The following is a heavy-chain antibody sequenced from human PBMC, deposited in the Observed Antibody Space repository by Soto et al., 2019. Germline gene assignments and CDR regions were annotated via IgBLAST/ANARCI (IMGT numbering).Heavy chain of an antibody. CDR2: ISGSGADT. CDR3: AKDTGRGGGSVFDY. V-gene: IGHV3-23*01. D-gene: IGHD2-15*01. CDR1: GFIFSNYA. Sequence: AGGSLRLSCAPSGFIFSNYAMSWVRQARGKGLEWVSAISGSGADTYYTESVKGRFTISRDNFKNTLYLQMNSLRAEDTAVYYCAKDTGRGGGSVFDYWGQGTLVT. J-gene: IGHJ4*02.